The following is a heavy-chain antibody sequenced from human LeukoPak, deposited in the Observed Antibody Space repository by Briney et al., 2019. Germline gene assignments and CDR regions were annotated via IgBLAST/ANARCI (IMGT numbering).Heavy chain of an antibody. Sequence: SVKVSCKASGYTFTGYYMHWVRPAPGQGLEWMGRIIPILGIANYAQKFQGRVTITADKSTSTAYMELSSLRSEDTAVYYCARNSGVVTIFGVVTDYFDYWGQGTLVTVSS. CDR1: GYTFTGYY. CDR3: ARNSGVVTIFGVVTDYFDY. D-gene: IGHD3-3*01. J-gene: IGHJ4*02. CDR2: IIPILGIA. V-gene: IGHV1-69*02.